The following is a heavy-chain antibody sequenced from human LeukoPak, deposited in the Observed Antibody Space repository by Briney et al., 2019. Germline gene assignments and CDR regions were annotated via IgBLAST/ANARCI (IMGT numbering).Heavy chain of an antibody. Sequence: GGSLRLSCAASGFTFSSYAMSWVRQAPGKGLEWVSAISGSGGSTYYADSVKGRFTISRDNSKITLYLQMNSLRAEDTAVYYCAGDIVVVPAAIKTYYMDVWGKGTTVTVSS. CDR1: GFTFSSYA. J-gene: IGHJ6*03. CDR3: AGDIVVVPAAIKTYYMDV. D-gene: IGHD2-2*01. CDR2: ISGSGGST. V-gene: IGHV3-23*01.